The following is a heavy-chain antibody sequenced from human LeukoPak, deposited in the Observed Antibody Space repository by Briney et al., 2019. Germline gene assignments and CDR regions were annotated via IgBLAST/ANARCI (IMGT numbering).Heavy chain of an antibody. J-gene: IGHJ4*02. CDR3: ATLRFDFWSGYTHPYFDY. D-gene: IGHD3-3*01. V-gene: IGHV4-39*01. CDR2: IYYSGTT. CDR1: GVSISSSSYS. Sequence: KPSETLSLTCTVSGVSISSSSYSWGWIRQPPGKGLECIGSIYYSGTTYYNPSLKSRVTISVDTSKIQFSLKLSSVAATDTAVDFCATLRFDFWSGYTHPYFDYWGQGTLVTVSS.